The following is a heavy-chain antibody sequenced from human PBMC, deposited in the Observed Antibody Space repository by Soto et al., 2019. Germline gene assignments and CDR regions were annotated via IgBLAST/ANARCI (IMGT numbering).Heavy chain of an antibody. CDR2: ISGSGGST. Sequence: EVQLLESGGGLVQPGGSLRLSCAASGFTFSSYAMSWVRQAPGKGLEWVSAISGSGGSTYYADSVKGRFTISRDNSKNTLYLQMDSLRAEDTAVYYCAKRGRSSSSFDYWGQGTLVTVSS. V-gene: IGHV3-23*01. CDR3: AKRGRSSSSFDY. CDR1: GFTFSSYA. D-gene: IGHD6-6*01. J-gene: IGHJ4*02.